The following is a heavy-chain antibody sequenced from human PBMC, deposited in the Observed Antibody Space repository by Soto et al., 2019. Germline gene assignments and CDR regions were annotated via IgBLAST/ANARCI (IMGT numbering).Heavy chain of an antibody. CDR3: AKYVGGPIFGLVLIKYAMDV. V-gene: IGHV3-23*01. J-gene: IGHJ6*02. D-gene: IGHD3-3*01. CDR1: GFTFSNYA. Sequence: GWSLRLSCAASGFTFSNYAMNWVRQAPGKGLEWVSFINAGGGSTYYADSVKGRFTISRDNSKNTLYLQMNSLRGEDTAVYSCAKYVGGPIFGLVLIKYAMDVWGQGTPGTVSS. CDR2: INAGGGST.